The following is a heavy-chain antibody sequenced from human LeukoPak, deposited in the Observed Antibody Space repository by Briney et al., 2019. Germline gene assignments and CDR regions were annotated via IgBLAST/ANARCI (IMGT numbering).Heavy chain of an antibody. CDR2: IYYSGST. Sequence: SETLSLTCTVSGGSISSYHWSWIRQPPGKGLEWIGYIYYSGSTNYNPSLKSRVTISVDTSKNQFSLKLSSVTAADTAVYYCARGCSAGTPHNWFDPWGQGTLVTVSS. V-gene: IGHV4-59*01. CDR3: ARGCSAGTPHNWFDP. CDR1: GGSISSYH. J-gene: IGHJ5*02. D-gene: IGHD6-13*01.